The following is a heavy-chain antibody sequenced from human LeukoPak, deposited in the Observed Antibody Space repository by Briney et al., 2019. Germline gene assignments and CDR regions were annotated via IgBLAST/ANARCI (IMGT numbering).Heavy chain of an antibody. Sequence: ASVKVSCKASGYSFTSNYIHWVRQAPGQGLEWMGMIYPRDGSTSYAQKFQGRVTVTRDTSTSTVHMELSGLRSEDTAVYYCARDQEAFDYWGQGTLVSVSS. CDR1: GYSFTSNY. V-gene: IGHV1-46*01. J-gene: IGHJ4*02. CDR3: ARDQEAFDY. CDR2: IYPRDGST.